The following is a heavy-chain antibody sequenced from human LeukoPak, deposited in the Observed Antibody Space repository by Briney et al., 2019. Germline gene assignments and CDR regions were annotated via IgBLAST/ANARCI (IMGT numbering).Heavy chain of an antibody. D-gene: IGHD6-19*01. V-gene: IGHV6-1*01. J-gene: IGHJ4*02. CDR1: GYSFSSNSAA. CDR2: KDYRYKWYN. CDR3: ARDGDTRRGWYGDLGY. Sequence: SQTLSLTCAISGYSFSSNSAAWICIGQGPARVRQCIGRKDYRYKWYNDYAVCVNSRITINPDTSKNQYPMQLNSEHPDDTAVYYCARDGDTRRGWYGDLGYWGQGTLVTVSS.